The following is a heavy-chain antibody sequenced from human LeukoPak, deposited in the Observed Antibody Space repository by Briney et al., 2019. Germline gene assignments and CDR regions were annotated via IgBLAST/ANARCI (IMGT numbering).Heavy chain of an antibody. J-gene: IGHJ4*02. CDR1: GFTFSSYW. CDR3: ARELPFDY. Sequence: QPGGSLRLSCAASGFTFSSYWMHWVRQTPGKGLVWVSRISCDGSSTTYAESVKGRFTISRDNAKNTLYLQMNTLRAEDTAVYYCARELPFDYWGQGTLVTVSS. V-gene: IGHV3-74*01. CDR2: ISCDGSST.